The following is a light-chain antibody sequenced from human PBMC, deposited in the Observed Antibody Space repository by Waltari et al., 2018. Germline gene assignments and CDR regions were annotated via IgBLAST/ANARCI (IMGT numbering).Light chain of an antibody. Sequence: EIVLTQSPDTLSFSPGERATLSCRASQNVRNNNLAWYQQKPGQTPRLLIFGASSRATGIPDMFGGSGSGTDFSLSISRLEPEDFAVYYCQQYGGSLITFGQGTRL. CDR3: QQYGGSLIT. CDR1: QNVRNNN. V-gene: IGKV3-20*01. J-gene: IGKJ5*01. CDR2: GAS.